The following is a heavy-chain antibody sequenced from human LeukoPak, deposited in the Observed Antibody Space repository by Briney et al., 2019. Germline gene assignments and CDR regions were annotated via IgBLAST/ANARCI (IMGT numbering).Heavy chain of an antibody. CDR3: ARKRDYSGYDSVRHDYIDV. CDR2: INWNGGST. D-gene: IGHD5-12*01. J-gene: IGHJ6*03. CDR1: GFTFDDYG. Sequence: GGSLRLSCAASGFTFDDYGMSWVRQAPGKGLEWVSGINWNGGSTGYADSVKGRFTISRDNAKNSLYLQMNSLRAEDTALYYCARKRDYSGYDSVRHDYIDVWGKGTTVTDSS. V-gene: IGHV3-20*04.